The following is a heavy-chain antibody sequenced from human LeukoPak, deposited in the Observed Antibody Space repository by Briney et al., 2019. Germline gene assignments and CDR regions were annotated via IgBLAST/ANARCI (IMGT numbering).Heavy chain of an antibody. Sequence: GALRLFRSTFGFIFQSYNIDWVRQAPGKGLEWVSSISRRSRDVYYADSVKGRFTISRDNTKSSLFLQMDSLRAEDTAVYYCVSTIVTTVYPPGWYFDLWGRGTQVTVSS. CDR1: GFIFQSYN. J-gene: IGHJ2*01. CDR2: ISRRSRDV. V-gene: IGHV3-21*06. CDR3: VSTIVTTVYPPGWYFDL. D-gene: IGHD4-17*01.